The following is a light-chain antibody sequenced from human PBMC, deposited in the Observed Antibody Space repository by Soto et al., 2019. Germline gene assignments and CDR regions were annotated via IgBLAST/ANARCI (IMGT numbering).Light chain of an antibody. CDR3: QQYGRSPWT. CDR1: QSLARY. CDR2: GAS. Sequence: DIVLTQSPDTLSLSPGERATLSCRASQSLARYLAWYQQKPGQAPRLLIYGASSRATGIPDRFSGSESGTDFTLTFSRLDPEDFAVYYCQQYGRSPWTFGQGTKVDI. J-gene: IGKJ1*01. V-gene: IGKV3-20*01.